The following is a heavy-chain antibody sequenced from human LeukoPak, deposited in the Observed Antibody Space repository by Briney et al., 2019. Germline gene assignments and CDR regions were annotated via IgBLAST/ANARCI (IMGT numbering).Heavy chain of an antibody. Sequence: SETLSLTWTVSGGSISSYYWSWIRQPPGKGLEWIGYIYYSGSTNYNPSLKSRVTISVDTSKNQFSLKLSSVTAADTAVYYCARHYGPGDYFDYWGQGTLVTVSS. CDR3: ARHYGPGDYFDY. CDR2: IYYSGST. V-gene: IGHV4-59*08. D-gene: IGHD1-14*01. CDR1: GGSISSYY. J-gene: IGHJ4*02.